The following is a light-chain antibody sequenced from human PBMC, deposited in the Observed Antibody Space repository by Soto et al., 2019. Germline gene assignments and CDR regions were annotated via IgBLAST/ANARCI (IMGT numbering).Light chain of an antibody. CDR2: SNN. CDR1: SSNIGSNT. J-gene: IGLJ3*02. CDR3: AAWDDSLNGWV. V-gene: IGLV1-44*01. Sequence: QSVLTQPPSASGTPGQRVTISCSGSSSNIGSNTVNWYQQLPGTAPKVLIYSNNQRPSGVPDRFSGSKSGTSASLAISGLQSEDEAEYWCAAWDDSLNGWVFGGGTKLAVL.